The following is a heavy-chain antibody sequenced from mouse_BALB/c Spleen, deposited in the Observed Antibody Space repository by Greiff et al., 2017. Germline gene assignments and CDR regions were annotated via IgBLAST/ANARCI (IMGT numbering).Heavy chain of an antibody. V-gene: IGHV5-6-3*01. CDR3: ASDYYGSSWFAY. D-gene: IGHD1-1*01. CDR2: INSNGGST. Sequence: EVMLVESGGGLVQPGGSLKLSCAASGFTFSSYGMSWVRQTPDKRLELVATINSNGGSTYYPDSVKGRFTISRDNAKNTLYLQMSSLKSEDTAMYYCASDYYGSSWFAYWGQGTLVTVSA. J-gene: IGHJ3*01. CDR1: GFTFSSYG.